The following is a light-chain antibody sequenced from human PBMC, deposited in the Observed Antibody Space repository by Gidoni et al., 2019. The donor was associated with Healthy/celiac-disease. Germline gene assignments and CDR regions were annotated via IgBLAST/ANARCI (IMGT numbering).Light chain of an antibody. CDR1: QSVSSY. Sequence: VLTQSPATLSLSPGERATPSCRASQSVSSYLAWYQQQPGQAPRLLIYDASNRATGIPARFSGSGSGTNFTLTISSLEPEDFAVYYCQQRSNWPPWTFGQGTKVEIK. V-gene: IGKV3-11*01. J-gene: IGKJ1*01. CDR3: QQRSNWPPWT. CDR2: DAS.